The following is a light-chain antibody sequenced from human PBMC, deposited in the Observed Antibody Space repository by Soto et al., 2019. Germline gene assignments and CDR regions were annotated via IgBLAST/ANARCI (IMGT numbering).Light chain of an antibody. J-gene: IGLJ2*01. Sequence: QSALTQPASVSGSPGQSITISCTGTSSDVGGYNYVSWYQQHPGKAPKLMIYEVSNRPSGVANRFSGSKSGNMASLTISGRLAEDEADYYCSSYTTSSTPVLLGGGTKLTVL. CDR1: SSDVGGYNY. CDR2: EVS. V-gene: IGLV2-14*01. CDR3: SSYTTSSTPVL.